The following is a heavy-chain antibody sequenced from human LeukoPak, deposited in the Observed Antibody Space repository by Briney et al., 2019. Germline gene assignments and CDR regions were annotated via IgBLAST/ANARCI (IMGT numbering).Heavy chain of an antibody. D-gene: IGHD5-12*01. CDR2: IIPIFGTA. Sequence: GASVKVSCKASGGTFSSYAISWVRQAPGQGLEWMGGIIPIFGTANYAQKFQGRVTITTDESTSTAYMELSSLRSEDTAVYYCAARVDRRWLRFGDGNYYYYMDVWGKGTTVTVSS. J-gene: IGHJ6*03. CDR1: GGTFSSYA. V-gene: IGHV1-69*05. CDR3: AARVDRRWLRFGDGNYYYYMDV.